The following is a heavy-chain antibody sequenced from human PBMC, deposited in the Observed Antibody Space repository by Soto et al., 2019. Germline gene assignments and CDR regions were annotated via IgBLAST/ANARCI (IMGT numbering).Heavy chain of an antibody. CDR2: IIPIFGTT. CDR1: GGTFSSYA. D-gene: IGHD2-21*02. CDR3: HSYCGGDCFDAYFDY. J-gene: IGHJ4*02. V-gene: IGHV1-69*13. Sequence: TSVKVSCKASGGTFSSYAISWVRQAPGQGLEWMGGIIPIFGTTNYAQKFQGRVTITADESTSTAYMELSSLRSEDTAVYYCHSYCGGDCFDAYFDYWGQGTLVTVSS.